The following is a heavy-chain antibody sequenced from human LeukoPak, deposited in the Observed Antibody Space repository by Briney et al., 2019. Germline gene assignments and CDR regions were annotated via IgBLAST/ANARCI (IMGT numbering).Heavy chain of an antibody. Sequence: LPGGSLRLSCAASGFTVSSNYMSWVRRAPGKGLEWVSVIYSGGSTYYADSVKGRFTISRDNSKNTLYLQMNSLRAEDTAVYYCARVVISRSGWYRPPTRYFDYWGQGTLVTVSS. J-gene: IGHJ4*02. CDR3: ARVVISRSGWYRPPTRYFDY. D-gene: IGHD6-19*01. CDR1: GFTVSSNY. CDR2: IYSGGST. V-gene: IGHV3-66*01.